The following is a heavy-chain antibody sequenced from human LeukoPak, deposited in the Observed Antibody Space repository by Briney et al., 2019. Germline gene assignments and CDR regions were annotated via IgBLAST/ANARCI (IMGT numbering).Heavy chain of an antibody. D-gene: IGHD3-16*01. J-gene: IGHJ6*02. CDR1: GFTFSKYA. Sequence: GGSLRLSCAASGFTFSKYAMFWVRQAPGKGLEFVSAISSHGSSTYYANSLKGRFNISRDNSKNTLYLQMRSLRPEDTAVYYCARPLKEGGYYYGMDVWGQGTTVTVSS. V-gene: IGHV3-64*01. CDR2: ISSHGSST. CDR3: ARPLKEGGYYYGMDV.